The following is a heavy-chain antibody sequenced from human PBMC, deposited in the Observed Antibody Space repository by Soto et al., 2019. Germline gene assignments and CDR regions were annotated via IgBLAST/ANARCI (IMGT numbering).Heavy chain of an antibody. J-gene: IGHJ6*02. CDR1: GGSISTYF. CDR3: VRDRGEWGQGMDV. V-gene: IGHV4-59*01. Sequence: QVQLQESGPGLVKFLETLSLTCTVSGGSISTYFWTWVRQTPGKGLEWIGSIYKSRRTSYNPSLENRLTISVETSKNQFSLKLTSVTPVDTAIYYCVRDRGEWGQGMDVWGPGTTVTVSS. CDR2: IYKSRRT. D-gene: IGHD3-10*01.